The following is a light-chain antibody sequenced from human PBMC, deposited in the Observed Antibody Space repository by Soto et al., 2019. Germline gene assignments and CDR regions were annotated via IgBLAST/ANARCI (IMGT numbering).Light chain of an antibody. CDR2: DVS. J-gene: IGLJ1*01. V-gene: IGLV2-11*01. Sequence: QSALTQPRSVSGSPGQSVTISCTGTSSDVGGYNYVSWYQQHPGKAPKLMIYDVSKRPSGVPDRFSGSKSGNTASLTISGLQAEDEADYYCCSYAGSYTSLYVFGTGTNLTVL. CDR3: CSYAGSYTSLYV. CDR1: SSDVGGYNY.